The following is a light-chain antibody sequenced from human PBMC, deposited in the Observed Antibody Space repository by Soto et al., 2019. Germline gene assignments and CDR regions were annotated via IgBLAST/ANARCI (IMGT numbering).Light chain of an antibody. CDR1: QSVSSF. Sequence: EIVLTQSPATLSLSPGERASLSFRASQSVSSFLAWYQHNPGQAPRVLIYDASNTATGIPARFSGSGSGTDFTLTISSLEPEDFAVYYCQQRSNRPTFGQGTQVDIK. CDR2: DAS. V-gene: IGKV3-11*01. J-gene: IGKJ1*01. CDR3: QQRSNRPT.